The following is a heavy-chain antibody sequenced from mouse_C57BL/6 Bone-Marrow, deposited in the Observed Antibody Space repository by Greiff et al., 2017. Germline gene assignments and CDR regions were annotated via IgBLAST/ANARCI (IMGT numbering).Heavy chain of an antibody. CDR3: AREDLSLLPFAY. CDR1: GYTFTSYG. Sequence: QVQLKQSGAELARPGASVKLSCKASGYTFTSYGISWVKQRTGQGLEWIGEIYPRSGNTYYNEKFKGKATLTADKSSSTAYMELRSLTSEDSAVYFCAREDLSLLPFAYWGQGTLVTVSA. J-gene: IGHJ3*01. CDR2: IYPRSGNT. D-gene: IGHD2-10*01. V-gene: IGHV1-81*01.